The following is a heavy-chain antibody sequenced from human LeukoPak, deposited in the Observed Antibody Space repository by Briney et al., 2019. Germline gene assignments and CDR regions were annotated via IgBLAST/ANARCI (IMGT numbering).Heavy chain of an antibody. CDR2: IIPILSIA. V-gene: IGHV1-69*04. D-gene: IGHD3-9*01. J-gene: IGHJ6*02. Sequence: GASVKVSCKASGGTFSSYAISWVRQAPGQGLEWMGRIIPILSIANYAQKFQGRVTITADKSTSTAYMELSSLRSEDTAVYYCARVTIFPVWDGMDVWGQGTTVTVSS. CDR3: ARVTIFPVWDGMDV. CDR1: GGTFSSYA.